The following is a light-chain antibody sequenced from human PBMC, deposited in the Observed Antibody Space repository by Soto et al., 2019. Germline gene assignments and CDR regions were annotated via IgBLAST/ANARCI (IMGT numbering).Light chain of an antibody. Sequence: AVVTQEPSLTVSPGGTVTLTCGSSTGAVTSGHYPHWFQQKPGQAPRTLIYDTSIKHSWTPARFSGSLLGGKAALTLSGAQPEDEADYYCLVIYTGVGEVFGTGTKVTVL. J-gene: IGLJ1*01. V-gene: IGLV7-46*01. CDR2: DTS. CDR3: LVIYTGVGEV. CDR1: TGAVTSGHY.